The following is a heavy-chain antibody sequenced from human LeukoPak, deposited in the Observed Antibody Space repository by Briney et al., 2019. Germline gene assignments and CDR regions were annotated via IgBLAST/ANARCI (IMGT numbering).Heavy chain of an antibody. CDR2: INPNSGGT. D-gene: IGHD6-6*01. CDR1: VYTFTGYY. J-gene: IGHJ4*02. CDR3: AREHSSSSGKVFDY. Sequence: ASVKVSCKASVYTFTGYYIHWVRQAPGHGLEWMGWINPNSGGTNYAQKFQGRVTMTRDTSISTAYMELSRLRSDDTAMYYCAREHSSSSGKVFDYWGQGTLVTVSS. V-gene: IGHV1-2*02.